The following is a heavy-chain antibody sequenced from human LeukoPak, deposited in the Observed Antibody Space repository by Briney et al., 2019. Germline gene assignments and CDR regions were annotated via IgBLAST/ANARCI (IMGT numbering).Heavy chain of an antibody. CDR2: IYPGDSDT. CDR3: ARQLDSSGYLPFDY. V-gene: IGHV5-51*01. CDR1: GYSFTSYW. Sequence: GESLQISCKGSGYSFTSYWIGWVRRLPGKGLEWMGIIYPGDSDTRYSPSFQGQVTISADKSISTAYLQWSSLKASDSAMYYCARQLDSSGYLPFDYWGQGTLVTVSS. D-gene: IGHD3-22*01. J-gene: IGHJ4*02.